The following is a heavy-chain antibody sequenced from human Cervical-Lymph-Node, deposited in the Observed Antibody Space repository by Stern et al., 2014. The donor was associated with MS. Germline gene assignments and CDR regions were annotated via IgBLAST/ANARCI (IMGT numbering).Heavy chain of an antibody. D-gene: IGHD2-2*01. CDR3: VRNPHCRSTNCRLVYGMDV. V-gene: IGHV3-30*04. Sequence: QVQLVESGGGVVQPGTSLRLSCAPSGFTLSNYAVHWVRQAPGKGLEWVAFISYDGSNKYYADSVKGRFTISRDNSKNTLYLQMNSLRAGDTAVYYCVRNPHCRSTNCRLVYGMDVWGQGTAVTVSS. CDR2: ISYDGSNK. J-gene: IGHJ6*02. CDR1: GFTLSNYA.